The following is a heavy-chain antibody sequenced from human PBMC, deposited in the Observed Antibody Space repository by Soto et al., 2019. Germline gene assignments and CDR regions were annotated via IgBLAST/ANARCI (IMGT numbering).Heavy chain of an antibody. CDR2: IIPIFGTA. CDR1: GGTFSSYA. J-gene: IGHJ6*02. D-gene: IGHD3-22*01. V-gene: IGHV1-69*13. CDR3: ARAGSDYYDSSGYSTPYGMDV. Sequence: SVKVSCKASGGTFSSYAISWVRQAPGQGLEWMGGIIPIFGTANYAQKFQGRVTITADESTSTAYMELSSLRSEDTAVHYCARAGSDYYDSSGYSTPYGMDVWGQGTTVTVSS.